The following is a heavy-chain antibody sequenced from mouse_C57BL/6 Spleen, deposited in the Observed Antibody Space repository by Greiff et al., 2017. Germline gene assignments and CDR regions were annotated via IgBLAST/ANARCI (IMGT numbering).Heavy chain of an antibody. CDR1: GYTFTSYW. CDR3: ASYGSSRFDY. CDR2: IDPSDSYT. J-gene: IGHJ2*01. D-gene: IGHD1-1*01. V-gene: IGHV1-69*01. Sequence: QVQLQQPGAELVMPGASVKLSCKASGYTFTSYWMHWVKQRPGQGLEWIGEIDPSDSYTNYNQKFEGKSTLTVDKSSSTAYMQLSSLTSEDSAVYYCASYGSSRFDYWGQGTTLTVSS.